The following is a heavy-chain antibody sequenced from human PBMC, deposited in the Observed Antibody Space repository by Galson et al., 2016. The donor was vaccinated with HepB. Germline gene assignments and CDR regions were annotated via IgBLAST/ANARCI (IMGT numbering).Heavy chain of an antibody. V-gene: IGHV5-51*01. D-gene: IGHD3-16*01. Sequence: QSGAEVKKPGESLKISCTGSGYSFTSFWIGWVRQMPGKGLEWMGIIYPGDSDTRYSLSFQGQVTITADKSSSTAYLQLNSLKASDTAMYYCARLPRAYSPDWNYYFGIDVWGQGTTVTVSS. CDR2: IYPGDSDT. J-gene: IGHJ6*02. CDR3: ARLPRAYSPDWNYYFGIDV. CDR1: GYSFTSFW.